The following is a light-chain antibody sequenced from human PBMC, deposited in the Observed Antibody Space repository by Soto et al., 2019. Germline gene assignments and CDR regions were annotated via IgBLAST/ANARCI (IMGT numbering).Light chain of an antibody. CDR3: SSFISSNTGV. CDR1: SSDVGGYKY. J-gene: IGLJ3*02. V-gene: IGLV2-14*01. Sequence: QSVLTQPASVSGSPGQSITISCTGTSSDVGGYKYVSWYQQHPDKAPKLMIYEVTNRPSGVSNRFSGSKSGNTASLTISGLQAEDEADYYCSSFISSNTGVFGGGTKLTVL. CDR2: EVT.